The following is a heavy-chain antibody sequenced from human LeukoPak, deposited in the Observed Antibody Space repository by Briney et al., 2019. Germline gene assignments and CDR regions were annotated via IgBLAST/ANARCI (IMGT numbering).Heavy chain of an antibody. CDR1: GGSISSHY. CDR3: ARLAVGVAIIPYYYYYMDV. Sequence: SETLSLTCTVSGGSISSHYWSWIRQPPGKGLEWIGYIYYSGSTNYNPSLKSRVTISVDTSKNQFSLKLSSVTAADTAVYYCARLAVGVAIIPYYYYYMDVWGKGTTVTVSS. D-gene: IGHD3-3*01. CDR2: IYYSGST. J-gene: IGHJ6*03. V-gene: IGHV4-59*11.